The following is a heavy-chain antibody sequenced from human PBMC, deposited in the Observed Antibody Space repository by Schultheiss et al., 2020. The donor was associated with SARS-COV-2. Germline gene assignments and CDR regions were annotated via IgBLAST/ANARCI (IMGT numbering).Heavy chain of an antibody. Sequence: GGSLRLSCAASGFTFSSYAMSWVRQAPGKGLEWVSTISGSGQTTYYADSAKGRFTISRDNSKNTLYLHMNSLRVEDTAVYYCARDLMSSSWYETYYGMDVWGQGTTVTVSS. J-gene: IGHJ6*02. CDR2: ISGSGQTT. CDR1: GFTFSSYA. D-gene: IGHD6-13*01. V-gene: IGHV3-23*01. CDR3: ARDLMSSSWYETYYGMDV.